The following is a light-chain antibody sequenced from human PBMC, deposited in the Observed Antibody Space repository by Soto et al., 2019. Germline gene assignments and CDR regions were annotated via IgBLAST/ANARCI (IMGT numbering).Light chain of an antibody. CDR3: QQYKSYPWT. CDR2: KAS. CDR1: QSISSW. J-gene: IGKJ1*01. Sequence: DAQMTQSPSTLSASVGDRVTITCRASQSISSWLAWYQRSPGKAPKLLIYKASSLESGVPSRFSGSGSGTEFTLTINSLQPDDFATYFCQQYKSYPWTFGQGSKVDIK. V-gene: IGKV1-5*03.